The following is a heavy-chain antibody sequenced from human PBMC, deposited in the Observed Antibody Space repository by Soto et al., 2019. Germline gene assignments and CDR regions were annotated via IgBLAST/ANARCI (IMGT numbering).Heavy chain of an antibody. CDR1: GFTFSDYY. J-gene: IGHJ4*02. Sequence: GGSLRLSCAASGFTFSDYYMTWIRQAPGKGLEWVSFISTSGSTIYYADSVKGRFTVSRDNAKNSLYLLMNTLRAEDTAVYYCARDSGIYYLEYWGQGTLVTVS. CDR3: ARDSGIYYLEY. CDR2: ISTSGSTI. D-gene: IGHD1-26*01. V-gene: IGHV3-11*01.